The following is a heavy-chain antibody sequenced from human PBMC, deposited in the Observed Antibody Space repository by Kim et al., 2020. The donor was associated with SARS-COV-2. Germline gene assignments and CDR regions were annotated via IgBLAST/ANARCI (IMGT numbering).Heavy chain of an antibody. Sequence: ASVKVSCKASGYTFTGYYMHWVRQAPGQGLEWMGRINPNSGGTNYAQKFQGRVTMTRDTSISTAYMELSRLRSDDTAVYYCARSGYCSSTSCYLRFSYYYYGMDVWGQGTTVTVSS. CDR2: INPNSGGT. J-gene: IGHJ6*02. CDR1: GYTFTGYY. D-gene: IGHD2-2*03. CDR3: ARSGYCSSTSCYLRFSYYYYGMDV. V-gene: IGHV1-2*06.